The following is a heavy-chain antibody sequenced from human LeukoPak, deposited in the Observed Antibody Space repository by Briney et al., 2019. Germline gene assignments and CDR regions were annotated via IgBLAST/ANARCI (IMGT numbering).Heavy chain of an antibody. CDR2: IYCSGST. J-gene: IGHJ4*02. Sequence: PSETLSLTCTVSGGSVSSGSYYWSWIRQPPGKGLEWIGYIYCSGSTNYNPSPKSRITISVDTSKNQFSLKLSSVTAADTAVYYCARVVDSWIQLFDYWGQGTLVTVSS. D-gene: IGHD5-18*01. CDR3: ARVVDSWIQLFDY. CDR1: GGSVSSGSYY. V-gene: IGHV4-61*01.